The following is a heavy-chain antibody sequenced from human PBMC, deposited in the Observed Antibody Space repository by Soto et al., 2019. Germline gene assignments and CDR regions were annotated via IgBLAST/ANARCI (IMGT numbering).Heavy chain of an antibody. CDR1: GGFVSSGSYY. CDR3: ARVERGTATTVVDAFDI. CDR2: MSHSGGT. D-gene: IGHD1-1*01. J-gene: IGHJ3*02. Sequence: QVQLQQRGAGLLKPSETLSLTCAVYGGFVSSGSYYWSWIRQPPGKGLEWVGEMSHSGGTHFNPSLKRRVIISVDTSKNQFSLKMTSVTAADTALYYCARVERGTATTVVDAFDIWGPGTMVTVSS. V-gene: IGHV4-34*01.